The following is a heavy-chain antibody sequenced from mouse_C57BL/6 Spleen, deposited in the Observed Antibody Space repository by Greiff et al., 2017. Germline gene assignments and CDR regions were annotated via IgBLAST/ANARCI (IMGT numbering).Heavy chain of an antibody. D-gene: IGHD1-1*01. J-gene: IGHJ4*01. CDR2: INPSSGYT. CDR3: AIGSRDYYAMDY. V-gene: IGHV1-7*01. Sequence: QVHVKQSGAELAKPGASVKLSCKASGYTFTSYWMHWVKQRPGQGLEWIGYINPSSGYTKYNQKFKDKATLTADKSSSTAYMQLSSLTYEDSAVYYCAIGSRDYYAMDYWGQGTSVTVSS. CDR1: GYTFTSYW.